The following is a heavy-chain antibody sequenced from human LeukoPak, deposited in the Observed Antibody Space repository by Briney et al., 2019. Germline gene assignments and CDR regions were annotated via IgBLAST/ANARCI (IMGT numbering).Heavy chain of an antibody. J-gene: IGHJ4*02. V-gene: IGHV3-48*01. CDR1: RFSFSTYS. Sequence: PGGSLRLSCAASRFSFSTYSMNWVRQAPGKGLEWVSYISSSSDTIYYADSVKGRFTISRDNAKNSLYLQMNSLNAEDTAVYYCARDRYLAYFDSWGQGILVTVSS. CDR3: ARDRYLAYFDS. CDR2: ISSSSDTI. D-gene: IGHD2-2*01.